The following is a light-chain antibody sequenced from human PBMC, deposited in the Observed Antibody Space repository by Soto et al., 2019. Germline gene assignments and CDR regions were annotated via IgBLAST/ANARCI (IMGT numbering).Light chain of an antibody. Sequence: EIVMTQSPATLSVSPGERATLSCRASQSVSSNLAWYQQKPGQAPRLLINGASTRATGIPARFRGSGSGTEFTLTISSLQSEDFAVYYCQQYNNWPGAFGQGTKVEIK. CDR2: GAS. V-gene: IGKV3-15*01. CDR1: QSVSSN. CDR3: QQYNNWPGA. J-gene: IGKJ1*01.